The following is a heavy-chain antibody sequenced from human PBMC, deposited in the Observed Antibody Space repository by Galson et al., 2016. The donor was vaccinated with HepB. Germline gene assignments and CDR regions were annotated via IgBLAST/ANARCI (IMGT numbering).Heavy chain of an antibody. J-gene: IGHJ4*02. CDR3: ARTPELRRAF. V-gene: IGHV3-30-3*01. CDR2: ILYDGSNK. CDR1: GFSFSSYA. D-gene: IGHD1-7*01. Sequence: SLRLSCAASGFSFSSYAMHWVRQAPGKGLEWAALILYDGSNKYHADSVKGRFTISRDNSKNTLYLQMNSLRGEDTAVYYCARTPELRRAFWGQGTLVTVSS.